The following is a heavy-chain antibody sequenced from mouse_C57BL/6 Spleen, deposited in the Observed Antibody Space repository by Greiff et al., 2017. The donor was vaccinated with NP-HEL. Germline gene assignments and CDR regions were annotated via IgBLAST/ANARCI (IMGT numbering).Heavy chain of an antibody. D-gene: IGHD1-1*01. CDR1: GFNIKNTY. Sequence: EVQLQQSVAELVRPGASVKLSCTASGFNIKNTYMHWVKQRPEQGLEWIGRIDPANGNTKYAPKFQGKATITADTSSNTAYLQLSSLTSEDTAIYYCASGFTTVVATDWYFDVWGTGTTVTVSS. J-gene: IGHJ1*03. CDR2: IDPANGNT. V-gene: IGHV14-3*01. CDR3: ASGFTTVVATDWYFDV.